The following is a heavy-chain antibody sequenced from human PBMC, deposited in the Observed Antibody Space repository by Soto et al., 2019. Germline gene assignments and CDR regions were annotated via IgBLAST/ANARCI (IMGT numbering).Heavy chain of an antibody. Sequence: ASVKVSCKASGYTFTSYYMHWVRQAPGQRLEWMGWINAGNGNTKYSQKFQGRVTITRDTSASTAYMELSSLRSEDMAVYYCARDPGYDSSGYYHFWGQGTLVTVSS. CDR1: GYTFTSYY. CDR3: ARDPGYDSSGYYHF. J-gene: IGHJ4*02. CDR2: INAGNGNT. V-gene: IGHV1-3*01. D-gene: IGHD3-22*01.